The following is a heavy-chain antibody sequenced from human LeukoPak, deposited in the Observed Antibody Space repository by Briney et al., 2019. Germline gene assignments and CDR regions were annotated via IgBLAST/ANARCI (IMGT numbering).Heavy chain of an antibody. CDR2: INPSGGST. CDR1: GYTFTSYY. D-gene: IGHD6-13*01. CDR3: ARGVAKYSSSWPQFNWFDP. Sequence: ASVKVSCKASGYTFTSYYMHWVRQAPGQGLEWMGIINPSGGSTSYAQKFQGRVTMTRDTSTSTVYMELSSLRSEDTAVYYCARGVAKYSSSWPQFNWFDPWGQGTLVTVSS. J-gene: IGHJ5*02. V-gene: IGHV1-46*01.